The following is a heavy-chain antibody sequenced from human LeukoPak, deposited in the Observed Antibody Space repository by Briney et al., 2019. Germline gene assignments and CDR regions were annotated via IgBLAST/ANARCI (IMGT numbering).Heavy chain of an antibody. Sequence: GGSLRLSCAASGFTFSRHWMSWVRQAPGKGLEWVANVKQDGSEEFYVDSVKGRFTISRDNAKNSLYLQMNSLRAEDTAVYYCAREDRGSGYFDYWGQGTLVTVSS. CDR3: AREDRGSGYFDY. J-gene: IGHJ4*02. CDR1: GFTFSRHW. CDR2: VKQDGSEE. D-gene: IGHD3-10*01. V-gene: IGHV3-7*03.